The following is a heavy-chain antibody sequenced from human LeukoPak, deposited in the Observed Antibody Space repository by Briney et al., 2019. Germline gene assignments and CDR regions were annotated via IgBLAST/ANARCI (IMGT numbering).Heavy chain of an antibody. D-gene: IGHD3-10*01. CDR3: ARGHYGPDY. J-gene: IGHJ4*02. V-gene: IGHV3-74*01. Sequence: GGSLRLSCAASGFTFSSYWMHWVRQAPGKGLLWVSRINSDGSITSYAGSVKGRFTISRDNAKNTLYLQMNSLRDEDTAVFFCARGHYGPDYWGQGTEVTVSS. CDR2: INSDGSIT. CDR1: GFTFSSYW.